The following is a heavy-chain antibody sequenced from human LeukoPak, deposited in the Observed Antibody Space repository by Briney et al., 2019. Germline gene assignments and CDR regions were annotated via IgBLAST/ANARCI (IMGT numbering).Heavy chain of an antibody. CDR1: GFSFSGYY. Sequence: SETLSLTCAVYGFSFSGYYWSWIRQPPGKGLEWIGEINHSGSTNYNPSLKSRVSISVDTSKSQFSRKLSSRTAADAGVYYCARTQGRKPYLQSGGQGTLVTV. J-gene: IGHJ4*02. V-gene: IGHV4-34*01. CDR3: ARTQGRKPYLQS. CDR2: INHSGST.